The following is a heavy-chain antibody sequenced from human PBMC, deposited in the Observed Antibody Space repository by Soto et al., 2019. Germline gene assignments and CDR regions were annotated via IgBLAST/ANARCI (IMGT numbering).Heavy chain of an antibody. CDR2: ISGTGGST. D-gene: IGHD2-2*02. CDR3: AKDRGSGSTSWYNGWFDP. J-gene: IGHJ5*02. Sequence: GGSLRLSCAASGFTFSSYAMTWVRQAPGKGLEWVSAISGTGGSTYYADSVKGRFTISRDNSKNTLYLQMNNLRAEDTAVYYCAKDRGSGSTSWYNGWFDPWGQGTLVTVSS. CDR1: GFTFSSYA. V-gene: IGHV3-23*01.